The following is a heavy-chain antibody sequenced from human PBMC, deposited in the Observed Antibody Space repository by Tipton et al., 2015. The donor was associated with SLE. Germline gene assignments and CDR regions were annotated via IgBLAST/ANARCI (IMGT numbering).Heavy chain of an antibody. CDR1: GGSFSDYY. D-gene: IGHD3-22*01. CDR2: ISHSGST. V-gene: IGHV4-34*01. CDR3: ARADYYDSSVYLDY. J-gene: IGHJ4*02. Sequence: TLSLTCAVYGGSFSDYYWSWIRQSPGKGLEWIGEISHSGSTNYNPSLKSRVTISVDTSKNQFSLKLSSVTAADTAVYYCARADYYDSSVYLDYWGQGTLVTVSS.